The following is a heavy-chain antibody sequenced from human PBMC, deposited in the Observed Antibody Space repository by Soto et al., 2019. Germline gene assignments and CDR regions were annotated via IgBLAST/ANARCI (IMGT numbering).Heavy chain of an antibody. CDR2: INRRGSEA. J-gene: IGHJ4*02. V-gene: IGHV3-7*03. CDR3: GSVTPTPGLDY. Sequence: EVQLVESGGGLVQPGGSLRLSCVASAFVLRDYPMNWVRQAPGKGLEWVANINRRGSEANYAASVRGRFTISRDNARNLLYLQMNSLRADDTAVYFCGSVTPTPGLDYWGQGTLFTVSS. D-gene: IGHD4-4*01. CDR1: AFVLRDYP.